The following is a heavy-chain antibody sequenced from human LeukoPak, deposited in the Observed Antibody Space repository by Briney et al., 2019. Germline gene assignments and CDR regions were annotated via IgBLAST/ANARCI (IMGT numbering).Heavy chain of an antibody. V-gene: IGHV4-31*03. D-gene: IGHD3-3*01. CDR1: GGSISSGGYY. CDR2: IYYSGST. CDR3: AREYYDFQGYYYYYMDV. J-gene: IGHJ6*03. Sequence: PSETLSLTCTVSGGSISSGGYYWSWLRQHPGKGLEWIGYIYYSGSTYYNPSLKSRVTISVDTSKNQFSLKLSSVTAADTAVYYCAREYYDFQGYYYYYMDVWGKGTTVTVSS.